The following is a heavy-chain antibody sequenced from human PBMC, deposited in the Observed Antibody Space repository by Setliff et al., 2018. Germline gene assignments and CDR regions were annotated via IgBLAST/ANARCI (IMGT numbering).Heavy chain of an antibody. Sequence: PSETLSLTCSVSGDSIGRGGYYWSWIRQQPGKGLEWIASIYYSGSTYYNLSLKSRLRVSMDSSKNQFYLDLSSVTAADTAVYYCARDRRGGYGAINWFDPWGQGTLVTVSS. CDR2: IYYSGST. CDR1: GDSIGRGGYY. V-gene: IGHV4-31*03. D-gene: IGHD3-16*01. CDR3: ARDRRGGYGAINWFDP. J-gene: IGHJ5*02.